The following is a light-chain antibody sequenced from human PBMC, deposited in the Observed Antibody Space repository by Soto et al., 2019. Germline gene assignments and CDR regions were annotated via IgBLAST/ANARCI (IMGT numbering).Light chain of an antibody. CDR2: GAS. J-gene: IGKJ1*01. Sequence: EIVLTQSPGTLSLSPGERATLSCRASQSVSSSYLARYQQKPGQAPRLLIYGASSRATGIPDRFSGSGSGTDFTLTISRLEPEDFAVYYCQQYGSSLPWTFGQGTKVDIK. CDR3: QQYGSSLPWT. V-gene: IGKV3-20*01. CDR1: QSVSSSY.